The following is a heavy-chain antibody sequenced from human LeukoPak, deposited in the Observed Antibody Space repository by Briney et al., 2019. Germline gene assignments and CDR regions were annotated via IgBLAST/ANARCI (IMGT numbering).Heavy chain of an antibody. CDR1: GFTFSSYA. CDR2: ISYDGGYK. CDR3: ARDKLLEYGNWFDP. V-gene: IGHV3-30-3*01. J-gene: IGHJ5*02. D-gene: IGHD4/OR15-4a*01. Sequence: GGSLRLSFAASGFTFSSYAMHWVRQAPGKGLEWVAVISYDGGYKYYADSVKGRFTISRDNSKNTLYLQMNSLRTEDTAVYYCARDKLLEYGNWFDPWGQGTLVTVSS.